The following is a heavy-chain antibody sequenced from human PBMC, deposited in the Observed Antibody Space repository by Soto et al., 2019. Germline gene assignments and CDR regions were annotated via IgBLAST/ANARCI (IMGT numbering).Heavy chain of an antibody. J-gene: IGHJ5*02. CDR1: GGTFSSYA. CDR3: ARVTVVPAVVNWFDP. V-gene: IGHV1-69*06. Sequence: SVKVSCKASGGTFSSYAISWVRQAPGQGLEWMGGIIPIFGTANYAQKFQGRVTITADKSTSTAYMELSSLRSEDTAVYYCARVTVVPAVVNWFDPWGQGTLVTVSS. D-gene: IGHD2-2*01. CDR2: IIPIFGTA.